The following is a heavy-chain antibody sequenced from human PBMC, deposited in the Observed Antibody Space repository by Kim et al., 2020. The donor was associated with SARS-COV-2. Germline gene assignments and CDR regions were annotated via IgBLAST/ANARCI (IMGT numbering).Heavy chain of an antibody. V-gene: IGHV4-39*01. CDR3: ARRRKAIAAAILWYFDL. J-gene: IGHJ2*01. D-gene: IGHD6-25*01. Sequence: SETLSLTCTVSGGSINSNTYYWGWIRQPPGKGLEWIGSIYYSGSTYYNPSLKSRVTISVDTSKNQFSLKLSSVTAADTAVYYCARRRKAIAAAILWYFDLWGRGTLVTVSS. CDR1: GGSINSNTYY. CDR2: IYYSGST.